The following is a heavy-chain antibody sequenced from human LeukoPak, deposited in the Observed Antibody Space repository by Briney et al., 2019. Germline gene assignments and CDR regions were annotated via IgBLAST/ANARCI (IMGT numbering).Heavy chain of an antibody. V-gene: IGHV3-23*01. J-gene: IGHJ5*02. CDR1: AFNFGNFA. D-gene: IGHD5-24*01. CDR2: MIGSGDT. CDR3: AKDMHYNDGRWEFDP. Sequence: GGSLRLSCVASAFNFGNFAVTWVRQAPGKGLEWVSGMIGSGDTYYADSVKGRFTMSRDNSRTTLYLQMNSLRFEDTAIYYRAKDMHYNDGRWEFDPWGQGTLVTVSS.